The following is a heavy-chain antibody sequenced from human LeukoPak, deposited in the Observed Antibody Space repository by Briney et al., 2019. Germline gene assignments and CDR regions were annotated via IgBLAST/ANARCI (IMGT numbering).Heavy chain of an antibody. CDR2: SYAGDST. CDR1: GFTFSNHA. Sequence: GGSLRLSCAVSGFTFSNHAMSWVRQAPGKGLEWVSVSYAGDSTYYADSVKGRFIISRDNSKNTVYLQMDSLRAEDTAVYYCARSYTHYDFWSGYTYQNYFDPWGQGTLVTVSS. J-gene: IGHJ5*02. D-gene: IGHD3-3*01. CDR3: ARSYTHYDFWSGYTYQNYFDP. V-gene: IGHV3-53*01.